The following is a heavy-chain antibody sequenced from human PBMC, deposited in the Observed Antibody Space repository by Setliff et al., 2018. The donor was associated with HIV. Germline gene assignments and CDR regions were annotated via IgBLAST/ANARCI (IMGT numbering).Heavy chain of an antibody. CDR2: IIPMFGTG. D-gene: IGHD6-13*01. Sequence: GASVKVSCKASGNTFSSYGISWVRQAPGQGLEWMGGIIPMFGTGFYAQKFQGRVTITTDESRSTAYMELSSLSSEDTAVFYCARVGHSSSYHYYGMDVWGQGTTVTVSS. CDR1: GNTFSSYG. J-gene: IGHJ6*02. CDR3: ARVGHSSSYHYYGMDV. V-gene: IGHV1-69*05.